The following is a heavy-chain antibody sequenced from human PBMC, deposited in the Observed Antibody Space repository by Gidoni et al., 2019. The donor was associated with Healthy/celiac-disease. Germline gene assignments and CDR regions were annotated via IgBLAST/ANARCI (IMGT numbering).Heavy chain of an antibody. CDR2: IGGSGGST. J-gene: IGHJ5*02. CDR3: AKTYSSSSAVLRS. CDR1: GFTFSSYA. V-gene: IGHV3-23*04. D-gene: IGHD6-6*01. Sequence: VQLVESGGGLVQRGGSLRPSCAASGFTFSSYAMSWVRQAPGKGLEWVSAIGGSGGSTYYADSVKGRFTISRDNSKNTLYLQMNSLRAEDTAVYYCAKTYSSSSAVLRSWGQGTLVTVSS.